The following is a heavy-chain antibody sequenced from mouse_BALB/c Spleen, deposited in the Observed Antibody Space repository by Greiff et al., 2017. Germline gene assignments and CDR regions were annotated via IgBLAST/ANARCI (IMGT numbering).Heavy chain of an antibody. D-gene: IGHD2-3*01. Sequence: EVHLVESGGGLVKPGGSLKLSCAASGFTFSSYAMSWVRQTPEKRLEWVASISSGGSTYYPDSVKGRFTISRDNARNILYLQMSSLRSEDTAMYYCASPYDGYYPGFAYWGQGTLVTVSA. CDR3: ASPYDGYYPGFAY. J-gene: IGHJ3*01. CDR1: GFTFSSYA. CDR2: ISSGGST. V-gene: IGHV5-6-5*01.